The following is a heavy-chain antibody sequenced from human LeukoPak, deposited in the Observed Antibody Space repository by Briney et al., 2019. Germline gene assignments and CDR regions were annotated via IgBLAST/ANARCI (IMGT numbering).Heavy chain of an antibody. D-gene: IGHD3-3*01. CDR1: GYTGIELS. Sequence: ASVKVSCKASGYTGIELSMHWVRQAPGKGLEWMGGFDPEDGETKYAQKFQGRVTMTEDTSTDTAYMELSRLTSEDTAVYYCATHTISGVVTYASLVWGRGTLVTVSS. CDR2: FDPEDGET. CDR3: ATHTISGVVTYASLV. V-gene: IGHV1-24*01. J-gene: IGHJ3*01.